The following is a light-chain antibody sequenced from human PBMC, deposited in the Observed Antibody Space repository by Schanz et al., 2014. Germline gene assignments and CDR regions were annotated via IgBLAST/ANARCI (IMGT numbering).Light chain of an antibody. CDR3: CSYAGSYTWV. Sequence: QSALTQPRSVSGSPGQSVTISCTGTSNDIGDYNYVSWYQQHPGKAPKVMIYDVNKRPSGVPDRFSGSKSGNTASLTISGLQAEDEADYYCCSYAGSYTWVFGGGTKLTVL. V-gene: IGLV2-11*01. J-gene: IGLJ3*02. CDR2: DVN. CDR1: SNDIGDYNY.